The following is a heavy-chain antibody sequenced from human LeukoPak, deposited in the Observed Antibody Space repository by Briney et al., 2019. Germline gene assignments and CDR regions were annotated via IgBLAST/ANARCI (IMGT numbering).Heavy chain of an antibody. V-gene: IGHV3-11*01. Sequence: GGSLRLSRAASGFTYSEYYMSGIPHAPGKGREWGSYISISGSTTYYSDPVKGRFTISRDNAKNSLSLQMNSLRAEATAVYYCAREMDGPYGSGSPLDYWGQGTLVTVSS. CDR3: AREMDGPYGSGSPLDY. J-gene: IGHJ4*02. D-gene: IGHD3-10*01. CDR2: ISISGSTT. CDR1: GFTYSEYY.